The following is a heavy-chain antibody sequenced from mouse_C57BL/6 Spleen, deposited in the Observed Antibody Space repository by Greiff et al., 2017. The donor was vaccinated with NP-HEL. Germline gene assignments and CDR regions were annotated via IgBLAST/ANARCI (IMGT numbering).Heavy chain of an antibody. CDR2: INPNYGTT. CDR1: GYSFTDYN. V-gene: IGHV1-39*01. CDR3: ARTYYSNYWYFDV. J-gene: IGHJ1*03. D-gene: IGHD2-5*01. Sequence: EVQLQQSGPELVKPGASVKISCTASGYSFTDYNMNWVKQSNGKSLEWIGVINPNYGTTSYNQKFKGKVTLTVDQSSSTAYMQLNSLTYEDSAVYYCARTYYSNYWYFDVWGTGTTVTVSS.